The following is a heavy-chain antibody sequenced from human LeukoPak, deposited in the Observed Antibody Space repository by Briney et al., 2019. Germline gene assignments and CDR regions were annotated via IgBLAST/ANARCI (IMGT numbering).Heavy chain of an antibody. J-gene: IGHJ4*02. CDR2: IRYDGSNK. CDR3: AKDRRRTYYYDSSGYSFSD. Sequence: GGSLRLSCAASGFTFSSYGMHWVRQAPGKGLEWVAFIRYDGSNKYYADSVKGRFTISRDNSKNTLYLQINSLRAEDTAVYYCAKDRRRTYYYDSSGYSFSDWGQGTLVTVSS. V-gene: IGHV3-30*02. D-gene: IGHD3-22*01. CDR1: GFTFSSYG.